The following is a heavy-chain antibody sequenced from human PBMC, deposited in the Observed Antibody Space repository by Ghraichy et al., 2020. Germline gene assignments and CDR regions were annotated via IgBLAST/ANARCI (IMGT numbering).Heavy chain of an antibody. V-gene: IGHV4-59*01. CDR1: GGSISSNY. D-gene: IGHD5-12*01. CDR2: IYYSGSS. Sequence: SETLSLTCTVSGGSISSNYWGWVRQPPGKGLEWIGYIYYSGSSDYNPSLKRRVTISVDTSKKQFSLRLSSVTAADTAVYYCARRLGYSDYDYSEKYYFDSWGQGTLVTVSS. CDR3: ARRLGYSDYDYSEKYYFDS. J-gene: IGHJ4*02.